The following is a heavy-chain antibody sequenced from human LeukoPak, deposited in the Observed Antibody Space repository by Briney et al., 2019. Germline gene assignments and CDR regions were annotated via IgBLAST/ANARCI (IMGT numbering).Heavy chain of an antibody. CDR2: ISYSGST. D-gene: IGHD7-27*01. CDR3: ARNWVTVLEPEDNFFGP. J-gene: IGHJ5*02. CDR1: GGSISDHY. V-gene: IGHV4-59*11. Sequence: PSETLSLTCTVSGGSISDHYWSWIRQPPGKGLEWIGYISYSGSTKYNPSFKSRVTISTDTSKSQFSLKLRSLTAADTAVYYCARNWVTVLEPEDNFFGPWGHGTLVTVSS.